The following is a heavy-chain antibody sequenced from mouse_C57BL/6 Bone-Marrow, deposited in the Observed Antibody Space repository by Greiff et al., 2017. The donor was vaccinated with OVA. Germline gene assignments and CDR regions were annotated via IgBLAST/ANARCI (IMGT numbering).Heavy chain of an antibody. CDR3: ARSWAKAMDY. CDR1: GYTFTSYG. Sequence: VQLQESGAELARPGASVKLSCKASGYTFTSYGISWVKQRTGQGLEWIGEIYPRSGNTYYNEKFKGKATLTADKSSSTAYMELRSLTSEDSAVYFCARSWAKAMDYWGQGTSVTVSS. J-gene: IGHJ4*01. CDR2: IYPRSGNT. V-gene: IGHV1-81*01.